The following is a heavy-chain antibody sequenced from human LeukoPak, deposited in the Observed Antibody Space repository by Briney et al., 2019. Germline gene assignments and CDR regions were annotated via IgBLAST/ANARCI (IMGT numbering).Heavy chain of an antibody. J-gene: IGHJ4*02. CDR2: IYSGGST. D-gene: IGHD6-6*01. Sequence: GGSLRLSCAASGFTVSSNYTSWVRQAPGKGLEWVSVIYSGGSTYYADSVKGRFTISRDNSKNTLYLQMNSLRAEDTAVYYCASSIAARRQFDYWGQGTLVTVSS. CDR3: ASSIAARRQFDY. V-gene: IGHV3-53*01. CDR1: GFTVSSNY.